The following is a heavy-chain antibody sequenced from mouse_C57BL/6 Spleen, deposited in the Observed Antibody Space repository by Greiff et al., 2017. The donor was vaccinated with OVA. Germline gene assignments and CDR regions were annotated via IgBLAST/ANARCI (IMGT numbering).Heavy chain of an antibody. V-gene: IGHV2-2*01. D-gene: IGHD1-1*01. CDR1: GFSLTSYG. J-gene: IGHJ3*01. CDR3: ARSTEAWFAY. CDR2: IWSGST. Sequence: QVQLQQSGPGLVQPSQSLSITCTVSGFSLTSYGVHWVRQSPGKGLEWLGVIWSGSTEYNAAFISRLSISKDNSKSQGFFKMNSLQADDTAIYYCARSTEAWFAYWGQGTLVTVSA.